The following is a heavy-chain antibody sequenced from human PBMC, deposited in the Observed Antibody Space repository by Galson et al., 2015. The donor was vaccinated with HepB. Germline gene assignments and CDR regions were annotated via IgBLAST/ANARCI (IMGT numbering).Heavy chain of an antibody. Sequence: ETLSLTCDVSGDSISSSNWWSWVRQPPEKGLEWIGGIYLSGSTTYNPSLTSRLTISVDKSKNQFSLSLSSVTAADTAVYYCAKTDGYNRVFDYWGQGALVTVSS. CDR2: IYLSGST. J-gene: IGHJ4*02. CDR3: AKTDGYNRVFDY. V-gene: IGHV4-4*02. CDR1: GDSISSSNW. D-gene: IGHD5-24*01.